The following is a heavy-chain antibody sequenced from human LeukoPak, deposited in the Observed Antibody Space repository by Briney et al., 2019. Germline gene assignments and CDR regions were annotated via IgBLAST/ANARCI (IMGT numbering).Heavy chain of an antibody. V-gene: IGHV4-39*07. CDR2: IYHSGST. J-gene: IGHJ5*02. D-gene: IGHD6-13*01. CDR1: SGSISSGTYY. Sequence: SETLSLTCTVSSGSISSGTYYWSWIRQPPGKGLEWIGTIYHSGSTYYNPSLKSRVTISVDTSKNQFSLKLSSVTAADTAVYYCARGYSSSWYFNWFDPWGQGTLVTVSS. CDR3: ARGYSSSWYFNWFDP.